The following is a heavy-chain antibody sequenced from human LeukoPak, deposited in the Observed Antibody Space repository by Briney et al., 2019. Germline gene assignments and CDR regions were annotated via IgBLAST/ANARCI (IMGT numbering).Heavy chain of an antibody. CDR2: IIPIFGTA. D-gene: IGHD3-22*01. Sequence: SVKVSCKASGGTFSSYAISWVRQAPGQGLEWMGGIIPIFGTANYAQKFQGRVTITADESTSTAYMELSSLRSEDTAVYYCARDRYDSSGYYYNWFDPWGQGTLVTVSS. CDR3: ARDRYDSSGYYYNWFDP. CDR1: GGTFSSYA. V-gene: IGHV1-69*13. J-gene: IGHJ5*02.